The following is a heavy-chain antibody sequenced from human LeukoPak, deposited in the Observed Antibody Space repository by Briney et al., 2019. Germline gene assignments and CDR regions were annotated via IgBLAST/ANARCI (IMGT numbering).Heavy chain of an antibody. J-gene: IGHJ6*03. D-gene: IGHD3-3*01. Sequence: SETLSLTCAVYGGSFSGYYWSWIRQPPGKGLEWIGEINHSGSTNYNPSLKSRVTISVDTSKNQFSLKLSSVTAADTAVYYRARGSRFWSGYYHYYYYYYMDVWGKGTTVTVSS. CDR1: GGSFSGYY. CDR3: ARGSRFWSGYYHYYYYYYMDV. V-gene: IGHV4-34*01. CDR2: INHSGST.